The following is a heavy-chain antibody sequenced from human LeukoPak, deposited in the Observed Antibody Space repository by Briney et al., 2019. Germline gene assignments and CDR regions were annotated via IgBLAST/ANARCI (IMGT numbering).Heavy chain of an antibody. CDR2: IYTGDSDT. Sequence: GESLKISCKGSGYIFSIYWMAWVRQIPGKGLEWMGIIYTGDSDTRYSQSFQGQVTISADKSISTAYLQWSSLKASDTAMYYCARRDGYGAYDIWGQGTMVTVSS. J-gene: IGHJ3*02. V-gene: IGHV5-51*01. D-gene: IGHD5-24*01. CDR1: GYIFSIYW. CDR3: ARRDGYGAYDI.